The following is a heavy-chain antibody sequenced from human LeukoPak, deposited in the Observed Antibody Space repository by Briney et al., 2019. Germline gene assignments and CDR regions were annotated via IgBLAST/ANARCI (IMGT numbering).Heavy chain of an antibody. CDR1: GYTFTGYY. V-gene: IGHV1-2*02. J-gene: IGHJ4*02. D-gene: IGHD3-22*01. CDR3: ARGASSYYYDSSGYYHGFDY. Sequence: ASVKVSCKASGYTFTGYYMHWVRQAPGQGLEWMGWINPNSGGTNYAQKFQGRVTMTRDTSISTAYMELSRLRSDDTAVYYCARGASSYYYDSSGYYHGFDYWGQGTLVTVSS. CDR2: INPNSGGT.